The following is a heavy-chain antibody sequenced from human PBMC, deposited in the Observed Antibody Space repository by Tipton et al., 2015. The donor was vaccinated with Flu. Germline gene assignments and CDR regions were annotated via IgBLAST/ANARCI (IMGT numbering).Heavy chain of an antibody. CDR1: GGSISSHY. CDR2: IYTSGST. D-gene: IGHD2-2*01. V-gene: IGHV4-4*07. CDR3: ARDAQEHCSSSSSCSEFDY. J-gene: IGHJ4*02. Sequence: TLSLTCTVSGGSISSHYWSWIRQPAGKGLEWIGRIYTSGSTSYNPSLKSRVTMSVDTSKNQFSLKLSSVTAADTAVYYCARDAQEHCSSSSSCSEFDYWGQGTLVTVFS.